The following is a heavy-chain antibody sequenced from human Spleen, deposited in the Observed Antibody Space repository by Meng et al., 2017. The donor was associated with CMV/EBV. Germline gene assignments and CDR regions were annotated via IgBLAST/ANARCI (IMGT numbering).Heavy chain of an antibody. D-gene: IGHD2-2*01. V-gene: IGHV4-31*02. CDR3: ARDPRTRWGAFDY. J-gene: IGHJ4*02. CDR1: GGSISSGGYY. Sequence: VSGGSISSGGYYWSWIRQHPGKGLEWIGYIYYSGSTYYDPSLKSRVTISVDTSKNQFSLKLSSVTAADTAVYYCARDPRTRWGAFDYWGQGTLVTVSS. CDR2: IYYSGST.